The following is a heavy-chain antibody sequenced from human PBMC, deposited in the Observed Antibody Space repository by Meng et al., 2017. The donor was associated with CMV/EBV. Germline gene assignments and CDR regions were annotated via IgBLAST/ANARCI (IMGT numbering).Heavy chain of an antibody. V-gene: IGHV3-30-3*01. Sequence: GESLKISCAASGLSFSDYPMHWVRQAPGKGLEWVAVISYDVSSKYYTDSVKGRFTISRDNSKNTLYLQMNSLRAEDTAVYYCARDMEPLALVATADYWGQGTLVTVSS. CDR3: ARDMEPLALVATADY. D-gene: IGHD1-26*01. J-gene: IGHJ4*02. CDR2: ISYDVSSK. CDR1: GLSFSDYP.